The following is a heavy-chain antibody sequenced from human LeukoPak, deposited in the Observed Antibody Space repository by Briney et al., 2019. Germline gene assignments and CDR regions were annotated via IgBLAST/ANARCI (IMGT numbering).Heavy chain of an antibody. CDR2: INWNGAST. CDR1: GFTFDDYG. CDR3: ARAMYSSSSGNAFDI. J-gene: IGHJ3*02. V-gene: IGHV3-20*04. Sequence: GGSVRLSCADSGFTFDDYGMSWVRHAPGKGLEWVSGINWNGASTGYADSVKGRFTISRDNAKNSLYLQMNSLRAEDTALYYCARAMYSSSSGNAFDIWGQGTVVTVSS. D-gene: IGHD6-13*01.